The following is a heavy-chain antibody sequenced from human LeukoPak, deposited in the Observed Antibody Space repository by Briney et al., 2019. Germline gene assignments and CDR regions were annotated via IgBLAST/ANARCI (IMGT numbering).Heavy chain of an antibody. D-gene: IGHD1-26*01. Sequence: GGSLRLSCAVSGVSFSGYAMHWVRQAPGKGLEWVCLIKYDASDEYYADSVKGRFTISRDDSRNTLYLQMTSLRAEDTAVYYCARGQSVGWEIGVCDFWGQGSLVTVAS. CDR2: IKYDASDE. CDR1: GVSFSGYA. J-gene: IGHJ4*02. CDR3: ARGQSVGWEIGVCDF. V-gene: IGHV3-33*01.